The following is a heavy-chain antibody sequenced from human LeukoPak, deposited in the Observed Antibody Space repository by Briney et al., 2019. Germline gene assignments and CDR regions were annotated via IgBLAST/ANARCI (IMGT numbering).Heavy chain of an antibody. CDR2: MSGSGDNT. CDR1: GFTFRTYA. CDR3: AKGDDILTGYLSYFDY. V-gene: IGHV3-23*01. J-gene: IGHJ4*02. D-gene: IGHD3-9*01. Sequence: GGSLRLSCAVSGFTFRTYAMNWVRQAPGKGLEWVSGMSGSGDNTYYADSVKGRFTISRDNSKNTLYLQMNSLRAEDTAVYYCAKGDDILTGYLSYFDYWGQGTLVTVSS.